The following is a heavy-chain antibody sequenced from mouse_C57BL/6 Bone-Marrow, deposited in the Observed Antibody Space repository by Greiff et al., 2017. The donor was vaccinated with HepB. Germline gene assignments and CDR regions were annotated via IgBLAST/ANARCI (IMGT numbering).Heavy chain of an antibody. CDR1: GYAFSSSW. V-gene: IGHV1-82*01. CDR3: ALYYYGSSLDY. Sequence: QVQLQQSGPELVKPGASVKISCKASGYAFSSSWMNWVKQRPGKGLEWIGRIYPGDGDTNYNGKFKGKATLTVDKSSSTAYMQLSSLTSEDSAVYFCALYYYGSSLDYWGQGTTLTVSS. J-gene: IGHJ2*01. D-gene: IGHD1-1*01. CDR2: IYPGDGDT.